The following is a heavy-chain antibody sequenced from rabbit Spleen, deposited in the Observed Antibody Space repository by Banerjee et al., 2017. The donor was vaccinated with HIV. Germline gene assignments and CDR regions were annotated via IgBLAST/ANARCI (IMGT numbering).Heavy chain of an antibody. Sequence: QTLVESGGDLVKPGASPIPPCTASGGVLSNYYYIYWVRQAPGEGLEWIGDIFPGFGVTNSANSVKGRLTISSDNAHNTLYPQLTSLTAADTAAYFCVRFRANIGGGYGRYYFDLWGPGTLVTVS. J-gene: IGHJ4*01. CDR1: GGVLSNYYY. CDR2: IFPGFGVT. V-gene: IGHV1S43*01. CDR3: VRFRANIGGGYGRYYFDL. D-gene: IGHD1-1*01.